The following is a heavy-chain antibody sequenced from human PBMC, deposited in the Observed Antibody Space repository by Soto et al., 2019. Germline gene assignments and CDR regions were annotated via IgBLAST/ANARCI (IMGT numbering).Heavy chain of an antibody. D-gene: IGHD3-10*01. V-gene: IGHV1-69*02. J-gene: IGHJ4*02. Sequence: QVQLVQSGPEVKMPGSSVKVSCKASGDTFNSYTINWVRQAPGQGLQWMGRTIPILAMSNYALKFQGRVTITADKSTNTAYMELSRLRSDDKAVDYCAASYGSGRRAFDYWGQGTLVTVSS. CDR2: TIPILAMS. CDR1: GDTFNSYT. CDR3: AASYGSGRRAFDY.